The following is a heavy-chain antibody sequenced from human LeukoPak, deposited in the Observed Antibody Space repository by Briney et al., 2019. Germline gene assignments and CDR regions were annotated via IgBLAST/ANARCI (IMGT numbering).Heavy chain of an antibody. CDR3: ARRVRGVINNAFDI. V-gene: IGHV4-39*01. J-gene: IGHJ3*02. Sequence: SETLSLTCTVSSGSISSSSYYWGWIRQPPGKGLEWIGSIYYSGSTYYNPSLKSRVTISVDTSKNQFSLKLSSVTAADTAVYYCARRVRGVINNAFDIWGQGTMVTVSS. D-gene: IGHD3-10*01. CDR1: SGSISSSSYY. CDR2: IYYSGST.